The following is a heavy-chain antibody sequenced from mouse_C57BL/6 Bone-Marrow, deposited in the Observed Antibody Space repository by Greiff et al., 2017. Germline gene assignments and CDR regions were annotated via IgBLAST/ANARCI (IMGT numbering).Heavy chain of an antibody. CDR3: AREDYSNFHWYFDV. Sequence: QVQLKQPGTELVKPGASVKLSCKASGYTFTSYWMHWVKQRPGQGLEWIGNINPSNGGTNYNEKFKSKATLTVDKSSSTAYMQLSSLTSEDSAVYYCAREDYSNFHWYFDVWGTGTTVTVSS. V-gene: IGHV1-53*01. D-gene: IGHD2-5*01. CDR1: GYTFTSYW. J-gene: IGHJ1*03. CDR2: INPSNGGT.